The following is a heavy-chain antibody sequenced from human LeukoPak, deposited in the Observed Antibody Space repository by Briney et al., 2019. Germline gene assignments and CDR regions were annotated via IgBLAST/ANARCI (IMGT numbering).Heavy chain of an antibody. CDR1: GSSFTGYY. V-gene: IGHV1-2*02. Sequence: ASVKVSCKASGSSFTGYYMHLVRQAHGRGLEWMGWIIPDSGGTYFAQNFQGRAIMTRDTSISTGYMELRSLRIDGTADYYCARDGAGKTVTRLIDYWGHGTLVTVSP. CDR3: ARDGAGKTVTRLIDY. J-gene: IGHJ4*01. CDR2: IIPDSGGT. D-gene: IGHD4-17*01.